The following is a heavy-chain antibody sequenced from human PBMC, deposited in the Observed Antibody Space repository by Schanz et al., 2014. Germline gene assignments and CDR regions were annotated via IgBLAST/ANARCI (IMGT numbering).Heavy chain of an antibody. Sequence: VQLVESGGGLVKPGGSLRLSCATSGFTLNNAWMTWVRQAPGGGLEWVAGISNGGSDEYYVDSVKGRFTISRDNAKNSLYLQMNSLRAEDTAVYHCVSSGSYSSYAFWGQGTLVTVSS. D-gene: IGHD3-10*01. CDR1: GFTLNNAW. V-gene: IGHV3-30*03. CDR3: VSSGSYSSYAF. J-gene: IGHJ4*02. CDR2: ISNGGSDE.